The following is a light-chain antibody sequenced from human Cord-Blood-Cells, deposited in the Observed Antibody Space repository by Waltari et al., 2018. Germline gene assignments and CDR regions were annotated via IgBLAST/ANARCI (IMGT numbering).Light chain of an antibody. Sequence: QSALTQPPSASGSHGQSVTISCTGTSRDVGGYNYVSWYQQHPGKAPKLMIYEVSKRPSGVPDRVSGSKSGNTASLTVSGLQAEDEADYYCSSYAGSNNFVFGTGTKVTVL. J-gene: IGLJ1*01. V-gene: IGLV2-8*01. CDR3: SSYAGSNNFV. CDR1: SRDVGGYNY. CDR2: EVS.